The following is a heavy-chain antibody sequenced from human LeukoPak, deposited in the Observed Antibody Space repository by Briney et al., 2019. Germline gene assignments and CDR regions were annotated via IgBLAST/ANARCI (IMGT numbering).Heavy chain of an antibody. D-gene: IGHD3-22*01. CDR2: TIPIFGTA. CDR3: AGITMIVGGAFDI. V-gene: IGHV1-69*05. J-gene: IGHJ3*02. Sequence: SVKVSCKASGGTFSSYAISWVRQAPGQGLEWMGRTIPIFGTANYAQKFQGRVTITTDESTSTAYMELSSLRSEDTAVYYCAGITMIVGGAFDIWGQGTMVTVSS. CDR1: GGTFSSYA.